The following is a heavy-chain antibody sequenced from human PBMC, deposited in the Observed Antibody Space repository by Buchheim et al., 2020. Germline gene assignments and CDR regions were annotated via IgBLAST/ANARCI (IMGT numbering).Heavy chain of an antibody. CDR2: MNPNSGNT. CDR1: GYTFTSYD. J-gene: IGHJ4*02. D-gene: IGHD3-22*01. V-gene: IGHV1-8*01. Sequence: QVQLVQSGAEVKKPGASVKVSCKASGYTFTSYDINWVRQATGQGLEWMGWMNPNSGNTCYAQKFQCRVTMTSNTSISTAYMELSSLRSEDTAVYYCARLDDYYDSSGPTSHTFVDYWGQGTL. CDR3: ARLDDYYDSSGPTSHTFVDY.